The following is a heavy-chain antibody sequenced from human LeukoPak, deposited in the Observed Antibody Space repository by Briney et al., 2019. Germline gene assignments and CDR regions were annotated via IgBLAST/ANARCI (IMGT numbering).Heavy chain of an antibody. V-gene: IGHV3-7*01. CDR2: IKQDGSEK. CDR1: GFTFSSYW. CDR3: AKSYYYDSSRGYFDY. Sequence: GGSLRLSCAASGFTFSSYWMSWARQAPGKGLEWVANIKQDGSEKYYVDSVKGRFTISRDNAKNSLYLQMNSLRAEDTAVYYCAKSYYYDSSRGYFDYWGQGTLVTVSS. D-gene: IGHD3-22*01. J-gene: IGHJ4*02.